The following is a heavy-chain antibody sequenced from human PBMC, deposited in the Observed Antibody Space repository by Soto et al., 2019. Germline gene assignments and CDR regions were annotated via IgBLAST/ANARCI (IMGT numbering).Heavy chain of an antibody. Sequence: QVQLQESGPGLVKPSQTLSLTCTVSGGSISTGGYYWSWIRHHPGNVLGWIGYIDYSGSTYYNPPLKSRVTISVDPSKNQFALKLSSVTAADTAVYYCARDHGDIVATYAVDIWGQGTMVTVSS. J-gene: IGHJ3*02. CDR1: GGSISTGGYY. CDR3: ARDHGDIVATYAVDI. V-gene: IGHV4-31*03. CDR2: IDYSGST. D-gene: IGHD5-12*01.